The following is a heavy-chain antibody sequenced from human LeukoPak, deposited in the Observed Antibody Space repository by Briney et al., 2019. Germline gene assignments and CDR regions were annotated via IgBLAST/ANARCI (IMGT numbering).Heavy chain of an antibody. D-gene: IGHD2-2*01. CDR1: GFTFSSYA. V-gene: IGHV3-64D*06. CDR2: ISSNGGST. Sequence: GGSLRLSCSASGFTFSSYAMHWVRQASGKGLEYVSAISSNGGSTYYADSVKGRFTISRDNSKNTLYLQMSSLRAEDTAVYYCVKGSSSSTSCHVLQTGFCYYYGMDVWGQGTTVTVSS. CDR3: VKGSSSSTSCHVLQTGFCYYYGMDV. J-gene: IGHJ6*02.